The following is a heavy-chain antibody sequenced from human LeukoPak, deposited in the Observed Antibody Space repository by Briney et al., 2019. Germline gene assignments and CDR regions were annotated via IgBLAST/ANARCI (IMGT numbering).Heavy chain of an antibody. Sequence: ASVKVSCKASGYTFTSYDINWVRQATGQGLEWMGWMNPNSGGTNYAQKFQGRVTMTRDTSISTAYMELSRLRSDDTAVYYCARGPRLDSSGWYYGAFDIWGQGTMVIVSS. J-gene: IGHJ3*02. CDR3: ARGPRLDSSGWYYGAFDI. CDR1: GYTFTSYD. D-gene: IGHD6-19*01. V-gene: IGHV1-2*02. CDR2: MNPNSGGT.